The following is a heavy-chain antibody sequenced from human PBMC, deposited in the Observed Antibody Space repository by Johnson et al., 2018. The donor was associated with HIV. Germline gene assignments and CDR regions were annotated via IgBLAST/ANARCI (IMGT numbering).Heavy chain of an antibody. D-gene: IGHD6-6*01. V-gene: IGHV3-66*01. CDR1: GFTFSSNA. Sequence: VQLVESGGGLVQPGGSLRLSCVASGFTFSSNALNWFRQAPGKGLEWVSVIYSGGSTYYADSVKGRFTISRDNSKNTLYLQMNSLRAEDTAVYYCARAGSSSDDAFDIWGQGTMVTVSS. CDR2: IYSGGST. J-gene: IGHJ3*02. CDR3: ARAGSSSDDAFDI.